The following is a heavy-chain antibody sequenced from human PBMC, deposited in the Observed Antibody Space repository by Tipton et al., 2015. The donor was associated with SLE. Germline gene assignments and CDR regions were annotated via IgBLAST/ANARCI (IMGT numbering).Heavy chain of an antibody. CDR2: ISTGGTTI. J-gene: IGHJ4*02. CDR1: GFTFSRYG. CDR3: ARGQGYPYFDY. Sequence: SLRLSCAASGFTFSRYGIHWVRQAPGRGLEWLSYISTGGTTIYYADSVRGRFTISRDNAEKSLYLQMNGLRAEDTAVYYCARGQGYPYFDYWGQGTLVTVSS. V-gene: IGHV3-48*03. D-gene: IGHD5-12*01.